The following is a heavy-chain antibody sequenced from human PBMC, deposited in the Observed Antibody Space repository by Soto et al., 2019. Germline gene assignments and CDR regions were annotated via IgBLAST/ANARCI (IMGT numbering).Heavy chain of an antibody. J-gene: IGHJ4*02. CDR3: ARAREPEYSSAIFLDI. CDR1: GLTVISSY. Sequence: HPGGSLRLSCAASGLTVISSYIIFFRHSPLKCLQWVSVIYSAGSTYYANSVKGRFTISRDISTNMVYLQMSSLTDEDTAVYYCARAREPEYSSAIFLDIWGQGALVTVSS. V-gene: IGHV3-53*01. D-gene: IGHD5-18*01. CDR2: IYSAGST.